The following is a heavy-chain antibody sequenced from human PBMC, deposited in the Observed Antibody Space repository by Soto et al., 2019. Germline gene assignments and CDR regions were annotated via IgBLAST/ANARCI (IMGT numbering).Heavy chain of an antibody. CDR2: ISGSGGST. CDR3: AKHGVSSLPTEDDY. Sequence: GGALRLSCAASGFTFSSYAMSWVRQAPGKGLEWVSAISGSGGSTYYADSVKGRFTISRDNSKNTLYLQMNSLRAEDTAVYYCAKHGVSSLPTEDDYWGQGTLVIVSS. D-gene: IGHD6-13*01. J-gene: IGHJ4*02. CDR1: GFTFSSYA. V-gene: IGHV3-23*01.